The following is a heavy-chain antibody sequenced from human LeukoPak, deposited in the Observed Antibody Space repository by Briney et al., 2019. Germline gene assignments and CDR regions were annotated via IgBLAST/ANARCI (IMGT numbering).Heavy chain of an antibody. D-gene: IGHD3-9*01. V-gene: IGHV4-4*02. J-gene: IGHJ5*02. CDR1: GGSISSNNW. CDR2: IYHSGSP. Sequence: SGTLSLTCAVSGGSISSNNWWGWVRQPPGKGLEWIGEIYHSGSPNYNPSLKSRVTISVDKSRNHFSLNLSSVTAADTAVYYCARGSVLRYFDWFQSERDWFDPWGQGTLVTVSS. CDR3: ARGSVLRYFDWFQSERDWFDP.